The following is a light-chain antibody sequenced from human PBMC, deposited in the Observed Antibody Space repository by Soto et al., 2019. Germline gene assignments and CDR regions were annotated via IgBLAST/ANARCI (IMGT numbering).Light chain of an antibody. Sequence: EIVLTQSPGTLSLSPGQRATLSCRASQSVINNYLARYQQKPGQAPRLLIYGASNTASGFPDRFSGSGSGADFTLTISRLETEGFAVYHCEQYGSSPRTFGQGTEVEIE. CDR1: QSVINNY. J-gene: IGKJ1*01. V-gene: IGKV3-20*01. CDR2: GAS. CDR3: EQYGSSPRT.